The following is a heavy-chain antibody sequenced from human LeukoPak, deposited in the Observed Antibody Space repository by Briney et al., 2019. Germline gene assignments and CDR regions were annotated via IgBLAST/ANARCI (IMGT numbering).Heavy chain of an antibody. D-gene: IGHD2-2*01. Sequence: ESGPTLVKPTQTLTLTCTFSGFSLTTSGVGVGWIRQPPGKALEWLALIYWDDDKRYSPSLKTRLTITKDTSKNQVVLVMTNMDPVDTATYYCAHIRNCGRSSCYPPNFDPWGQGTLVTVSS. CDR3: AHIRNCGRSSCYPPNFDP. J-gene: IGHJ5*02. V-gene: IGHV2-5*02. CDR1: GFSLTTSGVG. CDR2: IYWDDDK.